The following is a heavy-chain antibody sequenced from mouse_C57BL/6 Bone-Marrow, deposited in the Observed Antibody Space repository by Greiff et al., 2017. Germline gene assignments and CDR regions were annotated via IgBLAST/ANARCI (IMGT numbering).Heavy chain of an antibody. CDR2: IDPENGDT. J-gene: IGHJ3*01. Sequence: VHVKQSGAELVRPGASVKLSCTASGFNIKDDYMHWVKQRPEQGLEWIGWIDPENGDTEYASKFQGKATITVDTSSNTAYLQLSSLTSEDSAVCYCTRIAYWGRGTLVTVSA. CDR3: TRIAY. CDR1: GFNIKDDY. V-gene: IGHV14-4*01.